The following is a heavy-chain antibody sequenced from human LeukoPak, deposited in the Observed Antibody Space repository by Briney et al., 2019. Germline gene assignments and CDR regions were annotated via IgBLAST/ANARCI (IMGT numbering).Heavy chain of an antibody. CDR1: GGSISSSNW. J-gene: IGHJ6*03. CDR2: IYHSGST. Sequence: KSSETLSLTCAVSGGSISSSNWWSWVRQPPGKGLEWIGEIYHSGSTNYNPSLKSRVTISVDTSKNQFSLKLSSVTAADTAVYYCARDTYYYGSGSPGYMDVWGKGTTVTVSS. CDR3: ARDTYYYGSGSPGYMDV. D-gene: IGHD3-10*01. V-gene: IGHV4-4*02.